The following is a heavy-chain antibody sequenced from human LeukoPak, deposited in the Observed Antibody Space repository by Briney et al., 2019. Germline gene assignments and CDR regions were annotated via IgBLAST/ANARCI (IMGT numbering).Heavy chain of an antibody. V-gene: IGHV4-39*07. CDR2: IYYSGST. Sequence: SETLSLTCTASGGSVSRSSYYWAWIRQPPGKGLEWIGSIYYSGSTYYNPSLKSRVTISVDTSKNQFSLNLSSVTAADTAVYYCARGACDSSGYLFDYWGQGTLATVSS. CDR1: GGSVSRSSYY. J-gene: IGHJ4*02. D-gene: IGHD3-22*01. CDR3: ARGACDSSGYLFDY.